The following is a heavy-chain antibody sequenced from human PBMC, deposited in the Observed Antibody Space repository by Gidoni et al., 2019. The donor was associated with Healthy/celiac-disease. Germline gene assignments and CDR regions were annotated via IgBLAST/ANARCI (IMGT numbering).Heavy chain of an antibody. J-gene: IGHJ4*02. D-gene: IGHD2-15*01. CDR2: ISGSGGST. CDR1: GFTFSSYA. Sequence: EVQLVESGGGLVQPGGSLRLSCAASGFTFSSYAMSWVRQAPGKGLEWVSAISGSGGSTYYADSVKGRFTISRDNSKNTLYLQMNSLRAEDTAVYYCAKGDGGVVVVAATGGFDYWGQGTLVTVSS. V-gene: IGHV3-23*04. CDR3: AKGDGGVVVVAATGGFDY.